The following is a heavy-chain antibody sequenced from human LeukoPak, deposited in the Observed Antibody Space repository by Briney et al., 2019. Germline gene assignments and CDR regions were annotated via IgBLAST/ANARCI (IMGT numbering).Heavy chain of an antibody. CDR1: GGSFSGYY. Sequence: SETLSLTCAVYGGSFSGYYCSWIRQPPGKGLEWIGEINHSGSTNYNPPLKSRVTISVDTSKNQFSLKLSSVTAADTAVYYCARGRGTYYYDSSGHSHFDYWGQGTLVTVSS. J-gene: IGHJ4*02. CDR2: INHSGST. D-gene: IGHD3-22*01. CDR3: ARGRGTYYYDSSGHSHFDY. V-gene: IGHV4-34*01.